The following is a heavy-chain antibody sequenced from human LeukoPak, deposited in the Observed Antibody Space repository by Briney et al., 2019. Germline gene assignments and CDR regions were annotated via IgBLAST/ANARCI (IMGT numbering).Heavy chain of an antibody. CDR1: GYTFTSYD. CDR3: ATSTTAYDAFDI. V-gene: IGHV1-8*01. Sequence: ASVKVSCKASGYTFTSYDINWVRRATGQGLEWMGWMNPNSGNTGYAQKFQGRVTMTRNTSISTAYMELSSLRSEDTAVYYCATSTTAYDAFDIWGQGTMVTVSS. J-gene: IGHJ3*02. CDR2: MNPNSGNT. D-gene: IGHD4-17*01.